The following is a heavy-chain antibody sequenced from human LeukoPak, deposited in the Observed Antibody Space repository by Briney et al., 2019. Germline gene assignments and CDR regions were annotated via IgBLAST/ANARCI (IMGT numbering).Heavy chain of an antibody. D-gene: IGHD3-3*01. CDR2: IRYDGSNK. Sequence: GGSLRLSCAASGFTFSSYWMSWVRQAPGKGLEWVAFIRYDGSNKYYADSVKGRFTISRDNSKNTLYLQMNSLRAEDTAVYYCATMYPITIFGVGTPGYWGQGTLVTVSS. CDR1: GFTFSSYW. CDR3: ATMYPITIFGVGTPGY. V-gene: IGHV3-30*02. J-gene: IGHJ4*02.